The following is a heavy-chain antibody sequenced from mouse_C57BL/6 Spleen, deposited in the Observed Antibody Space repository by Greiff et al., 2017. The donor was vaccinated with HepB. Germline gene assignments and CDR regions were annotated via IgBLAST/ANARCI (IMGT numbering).Heavy chain of an antibody. CDR2: IHPNSGST. J-gene: IGHJ1*03. D-gene: IGHD1-1*01. CDR1: VYTFTSYW. Sequence: QVQLQQPGAELVKPGASVKLSCKASVYTFTSYWMHWVKQRPGQGLEWIGMIHPNSGSTNYNEKFKSKATLTVDKSSSTAYMQLSSLTSEDSAVYDCARAYGSRHWYFDVWGTGTTVTVSS. V-gene: IGHV1-64*01. CDR3: ARAYGSRHWYFDV.